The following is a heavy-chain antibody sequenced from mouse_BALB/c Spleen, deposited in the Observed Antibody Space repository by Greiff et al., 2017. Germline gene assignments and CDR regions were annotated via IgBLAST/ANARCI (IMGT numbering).Heavy chain of an antibody. CDR3: TRSEDYYGSSPWFAY. D-gene: IGHD1-1*01. CDR2: IYPSDSYT. V-gene: IGHV1-69*02. J-gene: IGHJ3*01. CDR1: GYTFTSYW. Sequence: VQLQQPGAELVRPGASVKLSCKASGYTFTSYWINWVKQRPGQGLEWIGNIYPSDSYTNYNQKFKDKATLTVDKSSSTAYMQLSSPTSEDSAVYYCTRSEDYYGSSPWFAYWGQGTLVTVSA.